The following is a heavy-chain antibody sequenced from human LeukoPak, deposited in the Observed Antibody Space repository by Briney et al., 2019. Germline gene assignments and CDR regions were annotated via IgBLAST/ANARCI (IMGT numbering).Heavy chain of an antibody. CDR2: IKQDGSEK. V-gene: IGHV3-7*01. J-gene: IGHJ6*03. Sequence: GGSLRLSCAASGFTFSSYWMSWVRQAPGKGLEWVANIKQDGSEKYYVDSVKGRFTISRDNAKNSLYLQMNSLRAEDTAVYYCAREFQSRLRFLEWLLSGTDYYYMDVWGKGTTVTVSS. CDR3: AREFQSRLRFLEWLLSGTDYYYMDV. D-gene: IGHD3-3*01. CDR1: GFTFSSYW.